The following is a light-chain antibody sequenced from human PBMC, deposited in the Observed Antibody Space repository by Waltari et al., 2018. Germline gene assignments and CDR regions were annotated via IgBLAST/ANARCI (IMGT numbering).Light chain of an antibody. CDR1: SSHIGAVCL. Sequence: QSVLTQPPSVSGAPGQRVTISCTGSSSHIGAVCLVHWYQQLPGTVPKLLIFDNNNRPSGVPARFSGSRSGTSASLAITGLQAEDEADYYCQSFDTSLTAWVFGGGTKLTVL. J-gene: IGLJ3*02. V-gene: IGLV1-40*01. CDR2: DNN. CDR3: QSFDTSLTAWV.